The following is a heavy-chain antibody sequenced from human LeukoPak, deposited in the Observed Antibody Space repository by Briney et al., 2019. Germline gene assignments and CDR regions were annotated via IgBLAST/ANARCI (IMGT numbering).Heavy chain of an antibody. J-gene: IGHJ5*02. CDR2: IDSSGSSI. Sequence: GGSLRLSCSASGFSFSKYYMGWIRQTPGKGLEGLSFIDSSGSSIYYADSVRGRFTISRDNAKNSLFLQMDSLTVNDTAISYYARPVTLYGVIISQSWFDPWGQGTLVTVSS. V-gene: IGHV3-11*01. CDR1: GFSFSKYY. D-gene: IGHD3-3*01. CDR3: ARPVTLYGVIISQSWFDP.